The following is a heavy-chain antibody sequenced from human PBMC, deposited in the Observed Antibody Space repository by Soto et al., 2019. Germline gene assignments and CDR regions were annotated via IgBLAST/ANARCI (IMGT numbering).Heavy chain of an antibody. CDR3: ARGRVRGVIINYYFAY. J-gene: IGHJ4*02. V-gene: IGHV4-39*01. D-gene: IGHD3-10*01. CDR1: GGSISSSSYY. CDR2: IYYSGST. Sequence: SETLSLTCTVSGGSISSSSYYWGWIRQPPGKGLEWIGSIYYSGSTYYNPSLKSRVTISVDTSKNQFSLKLSSVTAADTAVYYCARGRVRGVIINYYFAYWGQGTLVTVSS.